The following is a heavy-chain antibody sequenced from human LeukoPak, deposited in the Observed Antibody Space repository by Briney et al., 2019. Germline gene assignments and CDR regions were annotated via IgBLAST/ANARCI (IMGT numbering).Heavy chain of an antibody. J-gene: IGHJ4*02. CDR2: FDPEDGET. CDR1: GYTLTELS. V-gene: IGHV1-24*01. Sequence: GASVKVSCKVSGYTLTELSMHWVRQAPGKGLEWMGGFDPEDGETIYAQKFQGRVTMTEDTSTDTAYMEPSSLRSEDTAVYYCATQQSLLEPRFDYWGQGTLVTVSS. D-gene: IGHD1-1*01. CDR3: ATQQSLLEPRFDY.